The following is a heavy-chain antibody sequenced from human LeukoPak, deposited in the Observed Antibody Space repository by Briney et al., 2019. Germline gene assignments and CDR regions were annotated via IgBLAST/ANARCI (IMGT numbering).Heavy chain of an antibody. CDR3: GRRPAVDGPIDN. Sequence: SETLSLTCIVSGGSLHRSFWTWVRQPPAKGLQWIGRIYSSGTTDYSPSLKSRLTISIDTSMNQFSLRLASVTAADTAVYYCGRRPAVDGPIDNWGQGILVAVSS. CDR1: GGSLHRSF. CDR2: IYSSGTT. D-gene: IGHD3/OR15-3a*01. V-gene: IGHV4-59*08. J-gene: IGHJ4*02.